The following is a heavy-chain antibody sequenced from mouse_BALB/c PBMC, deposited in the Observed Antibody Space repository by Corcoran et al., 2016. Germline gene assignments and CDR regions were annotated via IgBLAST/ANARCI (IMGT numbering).Heavy chain of an antibody. V-gene: IGHV1S136*01. CDR3: ARFAMDY. J-gene: IGHJ4*01. CDR1: GYTFTSYV. CDR2: INPYNDGT. Sequence: EVQLQQSGPEPVKPGASVKMSCKASGYTFTSYVMHWVKQKPGQGLAWIGYINPYNDGTKYNEKFKGKATLKSAKSSSTAYMELSSLTSEDSAVYYCARFAMDYWGQGTSVTVSS.